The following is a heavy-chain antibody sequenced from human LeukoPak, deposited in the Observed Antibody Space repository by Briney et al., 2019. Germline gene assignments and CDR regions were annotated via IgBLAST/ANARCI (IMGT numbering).Heavy chain of an antibody. Sequence: GGSLRLSCAASGFTFSSYNMNWVRQAPGKGLEWVSSISSSSYYIYYADSVKGRFTISRDNAKNSLYLQMNSLRAEDTAVYYCARDLGGSSGWYGNAFDIWGQGTMVTVSS. CDR3: ARDLGGSSGWYGNAFDI. D-gene: IGHD6-19*01. CDR2: ISSSSYYI. J-gene: IGHJ3*02. V-gene: IGHV3-21*01. CDR1: GFTFSSYN.